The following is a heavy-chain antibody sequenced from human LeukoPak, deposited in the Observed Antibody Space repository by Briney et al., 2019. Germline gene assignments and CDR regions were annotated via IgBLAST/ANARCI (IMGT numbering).Heavy chain of an antibody. Sequence: ASVKVSCKASGYTFTSYDINWVRQATGQGLEWKGWMNPNSGNTGYAQKFQGRVTMTRNTSISTAYMELSSLRSEDTAVYYCARYSSSWYDFDYWGQGTLVTVSS. J-gene: IGHJ4*02. CDR3: ARYSSSWYDFDY. V-gene: IGHV1-8*01. CDR1: GYTFTSYD. D-gene: IGHD6-13*01. CDR2: MNPNSGNT.